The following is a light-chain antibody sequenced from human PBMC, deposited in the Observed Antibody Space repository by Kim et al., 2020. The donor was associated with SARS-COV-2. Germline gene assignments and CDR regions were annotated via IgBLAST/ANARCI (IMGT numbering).Light chain of an antibody. V-gene: IGLV6-57*03. CDR2: EDN. CDR3: QSYENNFWV. J-gene: IGLJ3*02. Sequence: NFMLTQPHSVSESPGKTITISCTRSSGSIASNYVQWYQQRPGSAPTPVIYEDNQRPSGVPDRFSGSVDSSSNSASLTISGLKTEDEADYYCQSYENNFWVFGGGPKLTVL. CDR1: SGSIASNY.